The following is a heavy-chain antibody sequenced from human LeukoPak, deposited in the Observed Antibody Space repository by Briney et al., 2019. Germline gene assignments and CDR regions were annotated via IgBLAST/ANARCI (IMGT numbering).Heavy chain of an antibody. D-gene: IGHD3-16*01. Sequence: GGSLRLSCAASGFLVSTNYMNWVRQAPGRGLEWVSIIYAGGTTYYADSVKGRFTISRDNAKNTLYLQMNSLRVEDTGIYYCARDAGWGRLDSWGQGALVTVSS. CDR1: GFLVSTNY. CDR3: ARDAGWGRLDS. J-gene: IGHJ4*02. CDR2: IYAGGTT. V-gene: IGHV3-53*01.